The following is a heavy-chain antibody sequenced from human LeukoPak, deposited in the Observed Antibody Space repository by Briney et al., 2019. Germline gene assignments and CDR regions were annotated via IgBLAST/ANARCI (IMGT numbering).Heavy chain of an antibody. CDR2: ISYDGSNK. CDR3: AKVVSHAPGIAAAGTNGISHY. J-gene: IGHJ4*02. CDR1: GFTFSSYG. V-gene: IGHV3-30*18. D-gene: IGHD6-13*01. Sequence: GGSLRLSCAASGFTFSSYGMHWVRQAPGKGLEWVAVISYDGSNKYYADSVKGRFTISRDNSKNTLYLQMNSLRAEDTAVYYCAKVVSHAPGIAAAGTNGISHYWGQGTLVTVSS.